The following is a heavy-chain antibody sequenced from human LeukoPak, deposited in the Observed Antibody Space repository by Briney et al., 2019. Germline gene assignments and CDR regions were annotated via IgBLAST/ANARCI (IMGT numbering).Heavy chain of an antibody. CDR1: GFTFSSYA. Sequence: AGGSLRLSCAASGFTFSSYAMSWVRQAPGKGLEWVSAISGSGGSTYYADSVKGRFTISRDNSKNTLYLQMNSLRAEDTAVYYCAKERGIFGVVPVHYYYYYGMDVWGQGTTVTVSS. D-gene: IGHD3-3*01. CDR3: AKERGIFGVVPVHYYYYYGMDV. V-gene: IGHV3-23*01. J-gene: IGHJ6*02. CDR2: ISGSGGST.